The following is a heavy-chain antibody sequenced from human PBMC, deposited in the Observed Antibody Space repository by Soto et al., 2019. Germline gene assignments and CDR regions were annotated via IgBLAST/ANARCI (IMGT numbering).Heavy chain of an antibody. D-gene: IGHD2-2*01. Sequence: QVQLVQSGAEVKKPGSSVKVSCKASGGTFGSYAISWVRQALGQGLEWMGGIIPIPGTANFAEKFQGRVTIAADESTSTAYMELSSLRSEDRAVYYCARSQGSSTTLEIYYYYYYGMDVWGQGTMVTVSS. V-gene: IGHV1-69*01. CDR3: ARSQGSSTTLEIYYYYYYGMDV. CDR1: GGTFGSYA. J-gene: IGHJ6*02. CDR2: IIPIPGTA.